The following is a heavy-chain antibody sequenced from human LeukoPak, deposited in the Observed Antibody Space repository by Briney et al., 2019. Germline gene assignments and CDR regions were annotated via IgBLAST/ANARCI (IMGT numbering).Heavy chain of an antibody. J-gene: IGHJ4*02. D-gene: IGHD3-10*01. CDR2: IKSKTDGETT. CDR1: GDSINSLDL. CDR3: TTDLGTYYHGSQRLIPIDY. Sequence: ETLSLTCTVSGDSINSLDLWSWVRQAPGKGLEWIGRIKSKTDGETTNYAEPVRGRFTISRDDSKSAVYLQMNSLKIEDTAVYYCTTDLGTYYHGSQRLIPIDYWGQGTLVTVSS. V-gene: IGHV3-15*01.